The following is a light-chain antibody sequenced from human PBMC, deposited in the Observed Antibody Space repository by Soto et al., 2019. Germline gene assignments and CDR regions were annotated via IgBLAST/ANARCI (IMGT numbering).Light chain of an antibody. V-gene: IGKV1-39*01. Sequence: IQLTQSPSSLSASVGDRVTITCRTSQNVNRYLNWYQEQPGKAPKLLIYAASILQSGVPSRFSGSGSGTDFTLDISSLHPVYLTADYCQQSYGITQTFGPGNKGEIK. CDR1: QNVNRY. CDR3: QQSYGITQT. CDR2: AAS. J-gene: IGKJ1*01.